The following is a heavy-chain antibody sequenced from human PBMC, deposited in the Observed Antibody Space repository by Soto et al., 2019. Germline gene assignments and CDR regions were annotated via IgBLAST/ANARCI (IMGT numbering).Heavy chain of an antibody. D-gene: IGHD6-19*01. J-gene: IGHJ6*02. CDR3: ARDQSPSSGWPGMDV. CDR1: GYTLTELS. Sequence: ASVKVSCKVSGYTLTELSMHWVRQAPGQGLEWMGWINPNSGGTNYAQKFQGRVTMTRDTSISTAYMELNRLRSDDTAVYYCARDQSPSSGWPGMDVWGQGTTVTVSS. V-gene: IGHV1-2*02. CDR2: INPNSGGT.